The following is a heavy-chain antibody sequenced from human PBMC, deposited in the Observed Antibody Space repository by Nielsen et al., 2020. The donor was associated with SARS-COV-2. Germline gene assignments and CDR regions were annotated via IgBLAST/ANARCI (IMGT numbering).Heavy chain of an antibody. Sequence: SVKVSCKASGYTFTSYGISWVRQAPGQGLEWMGGIITMSGSTKYTQKFQGRVTITADDSTNTTYMELSSLRSEDTAVYYCARQGSPLHGYYYYYLDVWGKGTTVTVSS. J-gene: IGHJ6*03. CDR2: IITMSGST. D-gene: IGHD1-26*01. CDR3: ARQGSPLHGYYYYYLDV. V-gene: IGHV1-69*13. CDR1: GYTFTSYG.